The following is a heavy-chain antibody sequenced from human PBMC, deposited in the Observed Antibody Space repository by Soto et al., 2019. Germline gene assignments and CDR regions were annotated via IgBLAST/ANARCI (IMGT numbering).Heavy chain of an antibody. CDR1: GYAFINYG. CDR3: ARDDILLKGWYCDY. Sequence: QIHLVQSGAEVRKPGASVNVSCKASGYAFINYGYSWVRQAPGQGLERMGWISAYNGKTNYALRFQDRLTMNTDTSTSTAYIALRSLTSDDTAVYYCARDDILLKGWYCDYWGQGTPVTVSS. CDR2: ISAYNGKT. J-gene: IGHJ4*02. V-gene: IGHV1-18*04. D-gene: IGHD6-19*01.